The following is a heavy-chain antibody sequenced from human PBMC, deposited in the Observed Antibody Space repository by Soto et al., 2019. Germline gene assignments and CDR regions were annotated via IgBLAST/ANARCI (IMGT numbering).Heavy chain of an antibody. D-gene: IGHD1-20*01. J-gene: IGHJ3*02. Sequence: SGTLSLTSAVYGGSFSGYYWSWIRQPPGKGLEWIGEINHSGSTNYNPSLKSRVTISVDTSKNQFSLKLSSVTAADTAVYYCARPYNWNDAFDIWGQGTMVTVSS. CDR2: INHSGST. CDR1: GGSFSGYY. V-gene: IGHV4-34*01. CDR3: ARPYNWNDAFDI.